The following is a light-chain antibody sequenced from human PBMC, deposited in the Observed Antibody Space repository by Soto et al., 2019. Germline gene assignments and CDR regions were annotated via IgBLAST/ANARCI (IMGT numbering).Light chain of an antibody. Sequence: EIVMTQSPATLSVSPGERATLSCRASQSVSSNLAWYQQKPGQAPRLLIYGASTRATGIPARFSGSGSGTEFTRTISSLQSEDFAVYYCQQYNNGPRTFGQGTKVEIK. CDR1: QSVSSN. CDR2: GAS. CDR3: QQYNNGPRT. V-gene: IGKV3-15*01. J-gene: IGKJ1*01.